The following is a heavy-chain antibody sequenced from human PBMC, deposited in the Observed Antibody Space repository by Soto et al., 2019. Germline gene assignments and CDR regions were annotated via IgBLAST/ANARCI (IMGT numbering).Heavy chain of an antibody. CDR1: GFTFDDYA. CDR3: AKQKEPYYYYSGMDV. Sequence: GGSLRLSCAASGFTFDDYAMHWVRQAPGKGLEWASGISWNSGSIGYADSVKGRFTISRDNSKNTLYLQMNSLRAEDTAVYYCAKQKEPYYYYSGMDVWGQGTTVTVSS. D-gene: IGHD1-1*01. CDR2: ISWNSGSI. J-gene: IGHJ6*02. V-gene: IGHV3-9*01.